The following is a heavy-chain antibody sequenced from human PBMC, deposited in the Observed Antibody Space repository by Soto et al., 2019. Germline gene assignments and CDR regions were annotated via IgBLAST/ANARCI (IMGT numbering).Heavy chain of an antibody. V-gene: IGHV4-59*01. J-gene: IGHJ6*03. CDR2: LYYTGIT. Sequence: SETLSLTCTVSGGFISSYHWSWIRQSPEKGLEWIAYLYYTGITNYNPSLKSRVTTSVDTSRNQFFLKLSSVTAADAAVYYCARILGGPPDDYYYYMDLWGEGTTVTV. D-gene: IGHD3-10*01. CDR3: ARILGGPPDDYYYYMDL. CDR1: GGFISSYH.